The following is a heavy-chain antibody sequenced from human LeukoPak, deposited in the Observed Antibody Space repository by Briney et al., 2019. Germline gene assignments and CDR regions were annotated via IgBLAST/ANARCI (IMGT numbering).Heavy chain of an antibody. CDR2: INHSGST. J-gene: IGHJ4*02. CDR1: GGSFSGYY. CDR3: ARRWDYLSHFDY. D-gene: IGHD1-26*01. Sequence: SETLSLTSAVYGGSFSGYYWSWIRQPPGKGLEWIGEINHSGSTNYNPSLKSRVTISVDTSKNQFSLKLSSVTAADTAVYYGARRWDYLSHFDYWGQGTLVTVSS. V-gene: IGHV4-34*01.